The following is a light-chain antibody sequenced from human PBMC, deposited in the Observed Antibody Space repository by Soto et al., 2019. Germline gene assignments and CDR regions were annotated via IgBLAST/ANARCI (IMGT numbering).Light chain of an antibody. CDR3: MRATHLPT. V-gene: IGKV2-24*01. J-gene: IGKJ2*01. Sequence: DIVMTQTPLSSPVTLGQPASISCRSSQSLVHSDGNTYLNWLQQRPGQPPRLLIYKISNRVSGVPDRFSGSGEGTDFTLKISRVEAEDVGIYYCMRATHLPTFGQGNRLEIK. CDR1: QSLVHSDGNTY. CDR2: KIS.